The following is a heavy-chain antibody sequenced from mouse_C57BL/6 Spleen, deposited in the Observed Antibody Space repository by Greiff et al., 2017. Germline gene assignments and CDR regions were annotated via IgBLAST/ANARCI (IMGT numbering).Heavy chain of an antibody. Sequence: QVQLQQPGAELVRPGSSVKLSCKASGYTFTSYWMDWVKQRPGQGLEWIGNIYPSDSETHYNQKFKDKATLTVDKSSSTAYMQLSSLTSEDSAVYYCARANYYAMGDWGQGTSVTVSS. CDR1: GYTFTSYW. CDR2: IYPSDSET. J-gene: IGHJ4*01. V-gene: IGHV1-61*01. CDR3: ARANYYAMGD.